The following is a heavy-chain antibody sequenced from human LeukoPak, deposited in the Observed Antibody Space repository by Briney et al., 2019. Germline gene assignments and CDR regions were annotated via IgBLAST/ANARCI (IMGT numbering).Heavy chain of an antibody. V-gene: IGHV3-23*01. D-gene: IGHD2-2*01. CDR2: ISGSGGST. J-gene: IGHJ4*02. CDR1: GFTFSSYG. CDR3: AKDGSSDGPATDY. Sequence: GGSLRLSCAASGFTFSSYGMHWVRQAPGXXLEWVSAISGSGGSTYYADSVKGRFTISRDNSKNTLYLQMNSLRAEDTAVYYCAKDGSSDGPATDYWGQGTLVTVSS.